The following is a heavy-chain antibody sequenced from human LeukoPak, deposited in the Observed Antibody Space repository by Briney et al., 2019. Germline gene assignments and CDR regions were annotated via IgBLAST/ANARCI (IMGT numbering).Heavy chain of an antibody. CDR1: GFTFSSYS. Sequence: GGYLRLSCAASGFTFSSYSMNWVRQAPGKGLEWVSSISSSSSYIYYADSVKGRFTISRDNAKNSLYLQMNSLRAEDTAVYYCARSEDLTYIAVAGTGDYWGQGTLVTVSS. J-gene: IGHJ4*02. CDR3: ARSEDLTYIAVAGTGDY. D-gene: IGHD6-19*01. CDR2: ISSSSSYI. V-gene: IGHV3-21*01.